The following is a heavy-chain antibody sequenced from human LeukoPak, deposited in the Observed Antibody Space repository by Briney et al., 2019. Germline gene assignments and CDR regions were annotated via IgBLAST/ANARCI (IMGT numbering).Heavy chain of an antibody. CDR1: GGSFSGYY. D-gene: IGHD3-10*01. Sequence: SETLSLTCAVYGGSFSGYYWSWIRQPPGKGLEWIGEINHSGSTNYNPSLKSRVTISVDTSKNQFSLKLSSVTAADTAVYYCARVRGITIYYYGSGSEVFDYWGQGTLVTVSS. CDR3: ARVRGITIYYYGSGSEVFDY. J-gene: IGHJ4*02. V-gene: IGHV4-34*01. CDR2: INHSGST.